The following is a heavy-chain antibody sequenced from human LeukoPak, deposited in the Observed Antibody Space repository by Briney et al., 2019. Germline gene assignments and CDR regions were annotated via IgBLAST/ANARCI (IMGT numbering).Heavy chain of an antibody. CDR1: GFTFSSYW. V-gene: IGHV3-7*01. Sequence: GGSLRLSCAASGFTFSSYWMSWVRQAPGMGLEWVANIKQDGSEKYYVDSVKGRFTISTDNAKNSVYLQMNSLRAEDTAVYYCSWSGEADWGQGTLVTVSS. D-gene: IGHD3-3*01. J-gene: IGHJ4*02. CDR2: IKQDGSEK. CDR3: SWSGEAD.